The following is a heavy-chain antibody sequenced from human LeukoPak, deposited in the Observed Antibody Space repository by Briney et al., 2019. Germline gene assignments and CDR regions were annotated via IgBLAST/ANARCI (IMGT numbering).Heavy chain of an antibody. D-gene: IGHD7-27*01. Sequence: PGGSLRLSCAASGFNFGSHWMHWVRHTPGQGLLWVSRINSGGSGTSYADSVEGRFTISRDNAKNTVSLQMNSLRAEDTAVYFCASSLGPLTEYWGQGTLVTVSS. CDR1: GFNFGSHW. V-gene: IGHV3-74*01. CDR3: ASSLGPLTEY. J-gene: IGHJ4*02. CDR2: INSGGSGT.